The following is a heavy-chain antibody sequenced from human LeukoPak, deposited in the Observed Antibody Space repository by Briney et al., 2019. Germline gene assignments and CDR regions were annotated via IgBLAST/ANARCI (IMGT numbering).Heavy chain of an antibody. CDR2: IYYSGST. Sequence: SETLSLTCTVSGGSISSYYWSWIRQPPGKGLEWIGYIYYSGSTNYNPSLKSRVTISVDTSKNQLSLKLSSVTAADTAVYYCARHYYDSSGYYLIDYWGQGTLVTVSS. CDR1: GGSISSYY. J-gene: IGHJ4*02. CDR3: ARHYYDSSGYYLIDY. V-gene: IGHV4-59*08. D-gene: IGHD3-22*01.